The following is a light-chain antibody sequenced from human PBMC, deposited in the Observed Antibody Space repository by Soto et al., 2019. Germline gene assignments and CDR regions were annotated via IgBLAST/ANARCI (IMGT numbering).Light chain of an antibody. Sequence: DIVMTQSPLSSPVTLGQSASISCRSSQSLVHGDGNTYLSWFQQRPGQPPRLLIYRVSHRFSGVPDRFSGSGTGTDFTLTISRVEPEDVGVYYCMQATQSLWTFGQGTKVEI. CDR3: MQATQSLWT. CDR1: QSLVHGDGNTY. V-gene: IGKV2-24*01. J-gene: IGKJ1*01. CDR2: RVS.